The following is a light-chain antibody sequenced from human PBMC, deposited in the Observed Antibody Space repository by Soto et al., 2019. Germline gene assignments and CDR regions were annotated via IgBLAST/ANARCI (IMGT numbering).Light chain of an antibody. Sequence: DIQMTQSPSTLSASVGDRVTIICRASQRISSWLAWYQQKPGKAPKLLLYRTSSLESGVPSSFSGSGSGTEFTLPLNTLHPDDYSTYFCQQYSAYPFTFGDWTKEDIK. CDR2: RTS. J-gene: IGKJ3*01. CDR1: QRISSW. V-gene: IGKV1-5*03. CDR3: QQYSAYPFT.